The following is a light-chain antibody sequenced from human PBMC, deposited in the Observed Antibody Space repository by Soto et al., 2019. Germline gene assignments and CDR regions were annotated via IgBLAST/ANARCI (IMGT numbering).Light chain of an antibody. V-gene: IGKV3-20*01. J-gene: IGKJ1*01. CDR2: GAS. CDR1: QSVSNSY. Sequence: DIVLTQSPGTLSLSPGERATLSCRASQSVSNSYLAWYQQKPGQAPRLLIYGASSRATGIPDRFSGDGSGIDFTLTISRLEPEDFVVFYCQHYGTSPTWTFGQGTKVEVK. CDR3: QHYGTSPTWT.